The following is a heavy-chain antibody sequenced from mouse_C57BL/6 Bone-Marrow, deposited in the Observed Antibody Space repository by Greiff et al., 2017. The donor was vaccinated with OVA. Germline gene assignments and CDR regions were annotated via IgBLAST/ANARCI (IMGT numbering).Heavy chain of an antibody. D-gene: IGHD2-1*01. CDR3: ARFDGNYFDY. V-gene: IGHV1-7*01. CDR1: GYTFTSYW. Sequence: QVHVKQSGAELAKPGASVKLSCKASGYTFTSYWMHWVKQRPGQGLEWIGYITPSSGSTKYNQKFKDKATLTADKSSSTAYMQLSSLTYEDSAVYYCARFDGNYFDYWGQGTTLTVSS. CDR2: ITPSSGST. J-gene: IGHJ2*01.